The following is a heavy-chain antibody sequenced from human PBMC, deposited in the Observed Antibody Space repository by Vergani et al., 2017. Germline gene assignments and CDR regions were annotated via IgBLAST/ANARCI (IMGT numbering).Heavy chain of an antibody. V-gene: IGHV1-3*01. D-gene: IGHD6-13*01. CDR2: INAGNGNT. J-gene: IGHJ6*03. Sequence: QVQLVQSGAEVKKPGASVKVSCKASGYTFTSYAMHWVRQAPGQRLEWMGWINAGNGNTKYSQKFQGRVTITRDTSASTAYMELSSLRSEDTAVYYCAREYSSSWSYYYYYYMDVWGKGTTVTVSS. CDR1: GYTFTSYA. CDR3: AREYSSSWSYYYYYYMDV.